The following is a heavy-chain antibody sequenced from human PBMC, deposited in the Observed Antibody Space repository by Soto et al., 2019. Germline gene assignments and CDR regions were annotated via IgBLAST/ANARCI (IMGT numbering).Heavy chain of an antibody. J-gene: IGHJ4*02. Sequence: ASVKVSCKASGYTFTGYYMHWVRQAPGQGLEWMGWINPNSGGTNYAQRFQGRVTMTRDTSISTAYMELSRLRSDDTAVYYCARARSGGYSYGPYFDYWGQGTLVTVSS. CDR1: GYTFTGYY. CDR2: INPNSGGT. CDR3: ARARSGGYSYGPYFDY. V-gene: IGHV1-2*02. D-gene: IGHD5-18*01.